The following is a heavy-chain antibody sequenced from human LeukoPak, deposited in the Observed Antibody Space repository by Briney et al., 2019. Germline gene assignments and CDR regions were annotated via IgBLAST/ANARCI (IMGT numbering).Heavy chain of an antibody. CDR1: GFAFDDFA. CDR2: IRRRAYGGAA. V-gene: IGHV3-49*04. Sequence: GGSLRPSCTTSGFAFDDFAMSWVRQPAGKGLEWVGFIRRRAYGGAAEYAASAKGRFIISRDDSKGIAYLQMNSLKTEDTAVYYCSRNGLVDFDYWGQGSRVIVSP. CDR3: SRNGLVDFDY. J-gene: IGHJ4*02.